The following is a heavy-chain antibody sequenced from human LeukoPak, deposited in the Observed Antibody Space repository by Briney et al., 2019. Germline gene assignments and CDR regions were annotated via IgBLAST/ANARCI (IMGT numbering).Heavy chain of an antibody. D-gene: IGHD1-26*01. J-gene: IGHJ4*02. Sequence: GGSLRLSCAASGFTFSDYSMNRVRQAPGKGLEWVSSISSRTTYISYADSLKGRFTISRDNAKNSLYLQMNSLRAEDTAVYYCVRDRSGSYPYYFDFWGQGTLVTVSS. CDR2: ISSRTTYI. V-gene: IGHV3-21*01. CDR1: GFTFSDYS. CDR3: VRDRSGSYPYYFDF.